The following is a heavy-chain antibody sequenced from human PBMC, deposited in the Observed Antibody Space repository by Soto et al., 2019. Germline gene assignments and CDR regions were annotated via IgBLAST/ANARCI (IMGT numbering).Heavy chain of an antibody. CDR1: GGSFSGYY. CDR3: ARRRGVSYYYYYMDV. D-gene: IGHD3-10*01. J-gene: IGHJ6*03. CDR2: INHSGST. V-gene: IGHV4-34*01. Sequence: PSETLSLTCAVYGGSFSGYYWSWIRQPPGKGLEWIGEINHSGSTNYNPSLKSRVTISVDTSKNQFSLKLSSVTAADTAVYYCARRRGVSYYYYYMDVWGKGTTVTVSS.